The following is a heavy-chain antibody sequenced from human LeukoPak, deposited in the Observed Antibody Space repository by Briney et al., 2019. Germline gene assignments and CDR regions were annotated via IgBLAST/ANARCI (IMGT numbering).Heavy chain of an antibody. CDR1: GYSFTGHY. Sequence: ASVKVSCKASGYSFTGHYMHWVRQAPGQGLEWMGWINPKSGGTNYAQKLQGRVTMTTDTSTSTAYMELRSLRSDDTAVYYCARETGYYDILTGSLARWFDPWGQGTLVTVSS. D-gene: IGHD3-9*01. CDR3: ARETGYYDILTGSLARWFDP. CDR2: INPKSGGT. V-gene: IGHV1-2*02. J-gene: IGHJ5*02.